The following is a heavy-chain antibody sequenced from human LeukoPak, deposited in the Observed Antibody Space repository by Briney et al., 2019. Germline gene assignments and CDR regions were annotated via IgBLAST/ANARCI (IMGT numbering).Heavy chain of an antibody. CDR2: INPDGRDT. Sequence: GGSLRLSCVVSGFTFNRCWMNWVRQAPGKGLEWVAHINPDGRDTYYVDSVKGRFTISGDNAQNSMYLQMNSLRVEDTAVYYCTSWGDTTAEYFQRWGQGTLVTVSS. D-gene: IGHD2-21*02. CDR3: TSWGDTTAEYFQR. CDR1: GFTFNRCW. V-gene: IGHV3-7*01. J-gene: IGHJ1*01.